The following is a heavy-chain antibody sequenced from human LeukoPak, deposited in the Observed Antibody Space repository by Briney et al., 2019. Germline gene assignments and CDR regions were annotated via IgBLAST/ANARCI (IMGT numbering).Heavy chain of an antibody. Sequence: GASVKVSCKASGYTFTNYAMNWVRQAPGQGLEWMEWINTNTGNPTYAQGFTGRFVFSLDTSVSTAYLQISSLKAEDTAMYYCARERRSSSPGEQQLVRAFDIWGQGTMVTVSS. CDR3: ARERRSSSPGEQQLVRAFDI. J-gene: IGHJ3*02. CDR1: GYTFTNYA. V-gene: IGHV7-4-1*02. D-gene: IGHD6-13*01. CDR2: INTNTGNP.